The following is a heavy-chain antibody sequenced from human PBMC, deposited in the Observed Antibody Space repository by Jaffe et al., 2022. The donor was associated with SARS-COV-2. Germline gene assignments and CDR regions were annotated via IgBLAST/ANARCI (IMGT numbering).Heavy chain of an antibody. CDR1: GGSISSSSYY. Sequence: QLQLQESGPGLVKPSETLSLTCTVSGGSISSSSYYWGWIRQPPGKGLEWIGSIYYSGSTYYNPSLKSRVTISVDTSKNQFSLKLSSVTAADTAVYYCARHLYYDFWSGYYYYYYGMDVWGQGTTVTVSS. V-gene: IGHV4-39*01. D-gene: IGHD3-3*01. CDR3: ARHLYYDFWSGYYYYYYGMDV. J-gene: IGHJ6*02. CDR2: IYYSGST.